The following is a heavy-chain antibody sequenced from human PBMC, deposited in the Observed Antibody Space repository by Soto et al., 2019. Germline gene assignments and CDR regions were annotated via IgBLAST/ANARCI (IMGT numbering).Heavy chain of an antibody. CDR3: ARPELERGSWDY. Sequence: QVQLVQSGAEVKKPGASVKVSCKASGYTFTSYYMHWVRQAPGQGLEWMGIINPSGGSTSYAQKFQGGVTMTRDTSTSTVYMELSSLRSEDTAVYYCARPELERGSWDYWGQGTLVTVSS. CDR2: INPSGGST. V-gene: IGHV1-46*01. CDR1: GYTFTSYY. D-gene: IGHD1-1*01. J-gene: IGHJ4*02.